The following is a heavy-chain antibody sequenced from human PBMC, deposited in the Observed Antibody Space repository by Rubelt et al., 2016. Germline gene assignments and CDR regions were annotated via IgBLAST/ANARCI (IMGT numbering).Heavy chain of an antibody. CDR2: ISSSGSTI. D-gene: IGHD3-22*01. J-gene: IGHJ4*02. V-gene: IGHV3-48*04. CDR3: AGTYYYDSSGYKLDY. Sequence: EVQLVESGGGLVQPGGSLRLSCAASGFTLSTYSMNWVRQAPGKGLEWVSYISSSGSTIYYADSVKGRFTISRDNAKNSLYLQMNSLRAEETAVYYCAGTYYYDSSGYKLDYWGQGTLVTVSS. CDR1: GFTLSTYS.